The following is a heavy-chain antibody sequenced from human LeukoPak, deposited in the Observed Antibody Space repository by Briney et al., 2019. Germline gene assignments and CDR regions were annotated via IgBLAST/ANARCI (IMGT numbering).Heavy chain of an antibody. CDR1: GIIFSSYG. D-gene: IGHD3-10*01. CDR3: ARVTTGSGSYAFDI. Sequence: GGSLRLSCAASGIIFSSYGMHWVRQAPGKGLEWVAIISYDGSNKYYADSVKGRFTISTDNAKNSLYLQMNSLSDEDTAVYYCARVTTGSGSYAFDIWGLGTMVTVSS. J-gene: IGHJ3*02. V-gene: IGHV3-30*03. CDR2: ISYDGSNK.